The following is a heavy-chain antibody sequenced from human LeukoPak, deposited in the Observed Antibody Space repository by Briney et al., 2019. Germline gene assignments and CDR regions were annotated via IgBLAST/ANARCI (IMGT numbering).Heavy chain of an antibody. V-gene: IGHV3-48*01. CDR3: ALRLLWFGEGRYHY. Sequence: GGSLRLSCAASGFTFSRNNMNWVRQAPGKWLEGVSEISSRGSSIYYADAVKGRFTISRDNGKNSLHLQMNSLRAEDTAVYYCALRLLWFGEGRYHYWGQGTLVTVSS. J-gene: IGHJ4*02. D-gene: IGHD3-10*01. CDR1: GFTFSRNN. CDR2: ISSRGSSI.